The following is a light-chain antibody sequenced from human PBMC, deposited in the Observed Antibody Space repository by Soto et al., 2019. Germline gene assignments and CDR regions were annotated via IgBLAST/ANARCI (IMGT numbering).Light chain of an antibody. CDR3: NSFTTSSTYV. CDR2: EVN. V-gene: IGLV2-18*02. CDR1: SSDIGSYNR. J-gene: IGLJ1*01. Sequence: QAALPQPASVSGSPGQSITISCTRTSSDIGSYNRVSWYQQPPGTAPKLIVYEVNNRPSGVPDRFSGSKACNTASLTISGLQAEHEAEYYCNSFTTSSTYVFGTGTKVTVL.